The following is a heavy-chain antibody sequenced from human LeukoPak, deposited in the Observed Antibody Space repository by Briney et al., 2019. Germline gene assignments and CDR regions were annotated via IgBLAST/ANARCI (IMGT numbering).Heavy chain of an antibody. CDR2: INHSGST. CDR1: GGSFSGYY. V-gene: IGHV4-34*01. Sequence: PSETLSLTCAVYGGSFSGYYWSWIRQPPGKGLEWIGEINHSGSTNYNPSLKSRVTISVDTSKNQFSLKLSSVTAADTAVYYCARGPILYSYGRYYFDYWGQGTLVTVSS. CDR3: ARGPILYSYGRYYFDY. D-gene: IGHD5-18*01. J-gene: IGHJ4*02.